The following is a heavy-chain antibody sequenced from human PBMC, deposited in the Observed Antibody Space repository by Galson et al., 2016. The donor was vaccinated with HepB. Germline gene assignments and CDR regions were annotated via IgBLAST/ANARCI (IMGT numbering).Heavy chain of an antibody. J-gene: IGHJ4*02. Sequence: SCKASAYTFTNYAIHWVRQAPGQGLEWMGWVIPGNGDAKYSQTFQGRATFARDTSANTAYMELSSLRSEDTAVYYCAREGNYYTLDYWGQGTLVTVSA. CDR2: VIPGNGDA. CDR3: AREGNYYTLDY. D-gene: IGHD1-26*01. CDR1: AYTFTNYA. V-gene: IGHV1-3*01.